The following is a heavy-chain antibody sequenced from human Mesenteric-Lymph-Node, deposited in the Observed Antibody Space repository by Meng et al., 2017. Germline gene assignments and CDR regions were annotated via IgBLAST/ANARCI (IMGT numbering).Heavy chain of an antibody. V-gene: IGHV3-21*04. J-gene: IGHJ4*02. CDR1: GFTFTTYN. CDR3: ARITMVRGVIDY. D-gene: IGHD3-10*01. Sequence: ETLSLTCAASGFTFTTYNMNWVRQAPGKGLEWVSSITSSSTYIYYADSVKGRFTISRHNSKNTLYLQMNSLRAEDTAVYYCARITMVRGVIDYWGQGTLVTVSS. CDR2: ITSSSTYI.